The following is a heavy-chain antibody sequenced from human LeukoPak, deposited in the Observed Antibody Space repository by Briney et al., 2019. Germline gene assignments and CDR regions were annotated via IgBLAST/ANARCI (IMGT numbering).Heavy chain of an antibody. CDR2: INPNSGGT. J-gene: IGHJ4*02. CDR1: GYTFTGYY. Sequence: ASVKVSCKASGYTFTGYYMHWVRQAPGQGLEWMGWINPNSGGTNSAQKFQGSVTMTRDTSISTAYMELSRLRSDDTDVYYCARVSSSYYDSSAHDSHNPLDYWGQGTLVTVSS. D-gene: IGHD3-22*01. V-gene: IGHV1-2*02. CDR3: ARVSSSYYDSSAHDSHNPLDY.